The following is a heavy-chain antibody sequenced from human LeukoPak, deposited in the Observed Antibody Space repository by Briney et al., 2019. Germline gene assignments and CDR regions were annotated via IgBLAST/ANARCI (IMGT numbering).Heavy chain of an antibody. V-gene: IGHV1-2*06. CDR1: GYTFTGYY. D-gene: IGHD6-19*01. CDR2: INPNSGGA. Sequence: ASVKVSCKASGYTFTGYYIHWVRQAPVQGLEWMGRINPNSGGADYAQKFQGRVSMTRDTSISTAYMELSSLRSDDTAVYHCARGPRLDSSGWYYGAFDIWGQGTMVTVS. J-gene: IGHJ3*02. CDR3: ARGPRLDSSGWYYGAFDI.